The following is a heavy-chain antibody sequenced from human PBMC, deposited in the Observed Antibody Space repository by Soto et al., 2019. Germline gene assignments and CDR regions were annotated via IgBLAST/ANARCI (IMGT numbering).Heavy chain of an antibody. CDR2: IYYSGST. CDR3: ARGRGIMATITYYFDY. CDR1: GGSISSGGYY. Sequence: SETLSLTCTVSGGSISSGGYYWSWIRQHPGKGLEWIGYIYYSGSTYYNPSLKSRVTISVDTSKNQFSLKLSSVTAADTAVYYCARGRGIMATITYYFDYWGQGTLVTV. J-gene: IGHJ4*02. V-gene: IGHV4-31*03. D-gene: IGHD5-12*01.